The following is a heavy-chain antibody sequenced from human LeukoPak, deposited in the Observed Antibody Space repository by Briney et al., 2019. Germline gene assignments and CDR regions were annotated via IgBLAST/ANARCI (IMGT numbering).Heavy chain of an antibody. V-gene: IGHV1-2*02. CDR1: GYTFTSYA. Sequence: GASVKVSCKASGYTFTSYAMNWVRQAPGQGLEWMGWIKPDSSGTKSAQKFQGRVTMTRDTSISTVYLELSSLKSDDTAVYYCVRDGHCSTSSCYRVSWYFDLWGRGTLVTVSS. CDR3: VRDGHCSTSSCYRVSWYFDL. CDR2: IKPDSSGT. J-gene: IGHJ2*01. D-gene: IGHD2-2*02.